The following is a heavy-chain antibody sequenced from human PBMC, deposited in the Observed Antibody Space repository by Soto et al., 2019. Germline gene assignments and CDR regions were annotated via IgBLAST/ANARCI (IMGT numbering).Heavy chain of an antibody. CDR2: IVVGSGNT. CDR3: AALKRGRYGMDV. J-gene: IGHJ6*02. Sequence: SVKVSCKASGFTFTSSAVQWVRQARGQRLEWIGWIVVGSGNTSYAQKFQERVTITRDMSTSTAYMELSSLRSEDTAVYYGAALKRGRYGMDVWGQGTTVTVSS. CDR1: GFTFTSSA. V-gene: IGHV1-58*01. D-gene: IGHD3-10*01.